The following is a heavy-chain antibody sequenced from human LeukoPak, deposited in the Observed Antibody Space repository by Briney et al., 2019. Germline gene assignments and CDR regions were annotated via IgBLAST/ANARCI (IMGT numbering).Heavy chain of an antibody. V-gene: IGHV4-59*01. CDR2: IYYSGST. CDR3: ARGGQLLLPYYFDY. J-gene: IGHJ4*02. Sequence: SETLSLTCTVSGGSISSYYWSWIRQPPGKGLEWIRYIYYSGSTNYNPSLKSRVTISVDTSKNQFSLKLSSVTAADTAVYYCARGGQLLLPYYFDYWGQGTLVTVSS. D-gene: IGHD2-2*01. CDR1: GGSISSYY.